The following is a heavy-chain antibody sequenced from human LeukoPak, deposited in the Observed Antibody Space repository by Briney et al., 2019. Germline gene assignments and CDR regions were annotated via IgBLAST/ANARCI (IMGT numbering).Heavy chain of an antibody. V-gene: IGHV1-18*01. Sequence: ASVTVSFKASGYTFTSYGISWVRQAPGQGLEWMGWISAYNGNTNYAQKLQGRVTMTTDTSMSTAYMELRSLRSDDTAVYYCARGGMHCSSTSCYGMDVWGQGTTVTVSS. CDR1: GYTFTSYG. D-gene: IGHD2-2*01. J-gene: IGHJ6*02. CDR2: ISAYNGNT. CDR3: ARGGMHCSSTSCYGMDV.